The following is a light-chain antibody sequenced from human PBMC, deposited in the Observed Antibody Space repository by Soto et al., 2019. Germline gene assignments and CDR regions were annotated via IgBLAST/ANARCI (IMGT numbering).Light chain of an antibody. V-gene: IGKV3-15*01. Sequence: EIVMTQSPASLSVSPGDGATLSCRASQSVASNVAWYQQKPGQGPRLLIHGASTRAAGVPARFSGSGSATDFTLTISSLQSEDFAVYYCQQYHNWPPQYTFGQGTKPQIK. CDR3: QQYHNWPPQYT. J-gene: IGKJ2*01. CDR2: GAS. CDR1: QSVASN.